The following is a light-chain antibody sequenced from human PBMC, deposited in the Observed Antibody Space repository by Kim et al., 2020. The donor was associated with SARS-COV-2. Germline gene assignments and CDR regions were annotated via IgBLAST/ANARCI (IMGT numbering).Light chain of an antibody. Sequence: SPGERAALSCRASQSVSRSYLAWYQQKPGQAPRLLIYGASSRATGIPDRFSGSESGTDFTLTIIRLEPEDFAVYYCQQYDRSPRTFGQGTKVDIK. V-gene: IGKV3-20*01. J-gene: IGKJ1*01. CDR3: QQYDRSPRT. CDR2: GAS. CDR1: QSVSRSY.